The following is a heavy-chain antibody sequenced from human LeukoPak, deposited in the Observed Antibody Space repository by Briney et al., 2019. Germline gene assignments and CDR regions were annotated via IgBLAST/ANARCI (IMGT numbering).Heavy chain of an antibody. J-gene: IGHJ5*02. CDR3: ARGNAYDYRPWFDP. CDR2: IYSSGST. D-gene: IGHD4-11*01. Sequence: SETLSLTCTVSGGFISGYFWAWIRRPAGKGLEWIGRIYSSGSTNYNLSLKSRVTMSVDTSKNQFSLRLSSVTAADTAVYYCARGNAYDYRPWFDPWGQGTLVTVSS. V-gene: IGHV4-4*07. CDR1: GGFISGYF.